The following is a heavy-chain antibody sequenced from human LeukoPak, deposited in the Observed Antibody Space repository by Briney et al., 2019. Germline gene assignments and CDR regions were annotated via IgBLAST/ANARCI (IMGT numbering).Heavy chain of an antibody. CDR1: GFTFSSYT. CDR3: ARGAFYDSSGRTAGFDY. Sequence: GGYLRLSCAASGFTFSSYTMHWVRQAPGKGLEWVAVISYDGSNKYYADSVKGRFTISRDNSKNTLYLQMNSLRAEDTAVYYCARGAFYDSSGRTAGFDYWGQGTLVTVSS. CDR2: ISYDGSNK. D-gene: IGHD3-22*01. J-gene: IGHJ4*02. V-gene: IGHV3-30-3*01.